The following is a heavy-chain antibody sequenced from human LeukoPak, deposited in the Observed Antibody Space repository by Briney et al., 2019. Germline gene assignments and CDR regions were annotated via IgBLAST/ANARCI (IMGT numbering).Heavy chain of an antibody. CDR2: ISGSGLGT. V-gene: IGHV3-23*01. CDR1: GFTFSSYA. J-gene: IGHJ1*01. Sequence: GGSLRLSCAASGFTFSSYAMSWVRQAPGTGLEWVSLISGSGLGTYYADSVKGRFTISRDNSKNTLSLQLNSLRAEDTAMYYCAKDDDWGRFNHWGQGTLVTVSS. D-gene: IGHD3-16*01. CDR3: AKDDDWGRFNH.